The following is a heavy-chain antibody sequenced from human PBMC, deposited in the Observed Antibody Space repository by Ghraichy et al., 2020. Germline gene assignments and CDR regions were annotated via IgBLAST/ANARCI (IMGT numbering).Heavy chain of an antibody. CDR2: INHSGST. CDR1: GGSFSGYY. V-gene: IGHV4-34*01. CDR3: ARVVPHWGLGYRAPAAFDI. Sequence: SETLSLTCAVYGGSFSGYYWSWIRQPPGKGLEWIGEINHSGSTNYNPSLKSRVTISVDTSKNQFSLKLSSVTAADTAVYYCARVVPHWGLGYRAPAAFDIWGQGTMVTVSS. D-gene: IGHD7-27*01. J-gene: IGHJ3*02.